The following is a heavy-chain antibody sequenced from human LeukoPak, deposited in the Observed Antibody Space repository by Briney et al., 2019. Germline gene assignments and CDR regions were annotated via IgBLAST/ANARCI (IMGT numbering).Heavy chain of an antibody. CDR1: GGSISGTNW. CDR2: ISLAGQT. J-gene: IGHJ4*02. D-gene: IGHD1-26*01. CDR3: SRESGAFCPFGY. Sequence: SGTLSLTCGVSGGSISGTNWWGWVRQPPGQGLEWIGEISLAGQTNYNPSLNGRVTMSLDKSSNQLSLNLTSVTAADTATYYCSRESGAFCPFGYWGQGTLVIVSS. V-gene: IGHV4-4*02.